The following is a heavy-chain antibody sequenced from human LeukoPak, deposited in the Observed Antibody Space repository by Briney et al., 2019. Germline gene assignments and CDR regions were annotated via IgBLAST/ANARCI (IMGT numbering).Heavy chain of an antibody. J-gene: IGHJ4*02. Sequence: SETLSLTCTVSGGSISSYYWSWIRQPPGKGLEWIGYIYYSGSTNYNPSLKSRVTISVDTSKNQFSLKLSSATAADTAVYYCARYPYGSGSFLFDYWGQGTLVTVSS. CDR2: IYYSGST. CDR3: ARYPYGSGSFLFDY. D-gene: IGHD3-10*01. V-gene: IGHV4-59*01. CDR1: GGSISSYY.